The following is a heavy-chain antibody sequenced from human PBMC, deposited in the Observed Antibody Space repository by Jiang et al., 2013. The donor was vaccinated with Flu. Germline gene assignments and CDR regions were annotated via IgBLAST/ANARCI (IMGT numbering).Heavy chain of an antibody. CDR2: INPSGGST. V-gene: IGHV1-46*03. CDR3: ARDLFLSGRVQLWLRLPT. J-gene: IGHJ4*02. D-gene: IGHD5-18*01. CDR1: GYTFTSYY. Sequence: GAEVKKPGASVKVSCKASGYTFTSYYMHWVRQAPGQGLEWMGIINPSGGSTSYAQKFQGRVTMTRDTSTSTVYMELSSLRSEDTAVYYCARDLFLSGRVQLWLRLPTWGQGTLVTVSS.